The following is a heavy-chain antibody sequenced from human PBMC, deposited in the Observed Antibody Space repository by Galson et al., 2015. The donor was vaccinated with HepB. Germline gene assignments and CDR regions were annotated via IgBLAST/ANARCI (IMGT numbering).Heavy chain of an antibody. CDR1: GFTFSSYA. CDR3: ARDEGSTGWYYFDH. D-gene: IGHD6-19*01. Sequence: SLRLSCAASGFTFSSYAMHWVRQAPGKGPEWVAVISYDGYTKDYAESVKGRFTISRDNSKNTLYLQMNSLRPEDTAVYFCARDEGSTGWYYFDHWGQGTLVTVSS. V-gene: IGHV3-30-3*01. J-gene: IGHJ4*02. CDR2: ISYDGYTK.